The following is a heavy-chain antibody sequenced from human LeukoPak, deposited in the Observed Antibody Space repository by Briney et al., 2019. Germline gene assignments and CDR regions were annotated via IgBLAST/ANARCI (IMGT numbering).Heavy chain of an antibody. J-gene: IGHJ4*02. D-gene: IGHD6-19*01. CDR1: GFTFSSYE. CDR3: AKVSRWLDSFDY. Sequence: PGGSLRLSCAASGFTFSSYEMNWVRQAPGKGLEWVSYISSSGSTIYYADSVKGRFTISRDNSKNTLYLQMNSLRAEDTAVYYCAKVSRWLDSFDYWGQGTLVTVSS. CDR2: ISSSGSTI. V-gene: IGHV3-48*03.